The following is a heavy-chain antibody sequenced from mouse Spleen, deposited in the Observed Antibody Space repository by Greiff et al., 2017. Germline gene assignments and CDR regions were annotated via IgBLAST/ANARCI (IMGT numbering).Heavy chain of an antibody. D-gene: IGHD1-1*01. J-gene: IGHJ2*01. CDR1: GYSITSDYA. V-gene: IGHV3-2*02. Sequence: VQLKESGPGLVKPSQSLSLTCTVTGYSITSDYAWNWIRQFPGNKLEWMGYISYSGSTSYNPSLKSRISITRDTSKNQFFLQLNSVTTEDTATYYCARSPDYYGSSYYYFDYWGQGTTLTVSS. CDR2: ISYSGST. CDR3: ARSPDYYGSSYYYFDY.